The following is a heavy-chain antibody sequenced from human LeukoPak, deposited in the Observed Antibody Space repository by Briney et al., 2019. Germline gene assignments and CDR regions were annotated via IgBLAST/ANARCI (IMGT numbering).Heavy chain of an antibody. CDR2: IYYSGST. CDR1: GGSISSSSYY. CDR3: ARHGIVVTHARDAFDI. Sequence: PSETLSLTCTVSGGSISSSSYYWGWIRQPPVKGLEWIGYIYYSGSTNYNPSLKSRVTISVDTSKNQFSLKLSSVTAADTAVYYCARHGIVVTHARDAFDIWGQGTMVTVSS. J-gene: IGHJ3*02. V-gene: IGHV4-61*05. D-gene: IGHD2-2*01.